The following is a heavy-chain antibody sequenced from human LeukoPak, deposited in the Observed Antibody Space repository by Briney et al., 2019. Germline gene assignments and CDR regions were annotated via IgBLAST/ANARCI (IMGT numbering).Heavy chain of an antibody. CDR3: ARERGSYYRIDY. V-gene: IGHV4-61*02. CDR2: IYTSGST. D-gene: IGHD1-26*01. Sequence: SETLSLTCTVSGCSISSGSYYWSWIRQPAGKGLEWIGRIYTSGSTNYNPSLKRRVTISVDTSKNQFSLKLSSLTAADTAVYYCARERGSYYRIDYWGQGTLVTVSS. J-gene: IGHJ4*02. CDR1: GCSISSGSYY.